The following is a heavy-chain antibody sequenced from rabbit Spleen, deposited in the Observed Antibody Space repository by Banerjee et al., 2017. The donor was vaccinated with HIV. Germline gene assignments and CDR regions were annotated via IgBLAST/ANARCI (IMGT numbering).Heavy chain of an antibody. J-gene: IGHJ3*01. V-gene: IGHV1S45*01. CDR2: IYAGNSGDT. CDR1: GFTISSSYY. Sequence: QEQLEESGGDLVQPEGSLTLTCKASGFTISSSYYMYWFRQAPGKGPEWIACIYAGNSGDTYYASWAKGRFTISKTSSTTVTLQMTSLTAADTATYFCARTYPSSSGGYRLTRLDLWGQGTLVTVS. D-gene: IGHD1-1*01. CDR3: ARTYPSSSGGYRLTRLDL.